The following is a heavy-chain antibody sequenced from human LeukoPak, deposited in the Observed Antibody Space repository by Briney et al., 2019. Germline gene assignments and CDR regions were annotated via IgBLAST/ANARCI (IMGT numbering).Heavy chain of an antibody. J-gene: IGHJ4*02. CDR2: IYTSGST. CDR1: GGSISSSSYY. Sequence: PSETLSLTCTVSGGSISSSSYYWGWIRQPPGKGLEWIGRIYTSGSTNYNPSLKSRVTISVDTSKNQFSLKLSSVTAADTAVYYCARDTIEYYYDSSGSYYFDYWGQGTLVTVSS. CDR3: ARDTIEYYYDSSGSYYFDY. D-gene: IGHD3-22*01. V-gene: IGHV4-39*07.